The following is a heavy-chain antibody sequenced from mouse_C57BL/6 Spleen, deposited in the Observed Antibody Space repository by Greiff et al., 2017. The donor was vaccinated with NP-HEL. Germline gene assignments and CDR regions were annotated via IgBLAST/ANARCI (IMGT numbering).Heavy chain of an antibody. CDR1: GFTFSDYY. J-gene: IGHJ4*01. D-gene: IGHD4-1*01. CDR2: ISNGGGST. V-gene: IGHV5-12*01. Sequence: EVKLVESGGGLVQPGGSLKLSCAASGFTFSDYYMYWVRQTPEKRLEWVAYISNGGGSTYYPDTVKGRVTISRDNAKNTLYLQMSRLKSEDTAMYYCARLGDWGGAMDYWGQGTSVTVSS. CDR3: ARLGDWGGAMDY.